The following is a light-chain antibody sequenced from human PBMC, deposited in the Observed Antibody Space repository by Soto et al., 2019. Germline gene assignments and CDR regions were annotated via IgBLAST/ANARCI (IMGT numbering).Light chain of an antibody. CDR1: SSDIGGYNY. CDR2: EVN. V-gene: IGLV2-14*01. J-gene: IGLJ1*01. CDR3: SSLRV. Sequence: QSVLTQPASVSGSPGQSITISCTGTSSDIGGYNYVSWYQHHPGKAPKLMIYEVNNRPSGVSNRFSGSKSGNTASLTISGLQAEDEADYYCSSLRVFGTGTKVTVL.